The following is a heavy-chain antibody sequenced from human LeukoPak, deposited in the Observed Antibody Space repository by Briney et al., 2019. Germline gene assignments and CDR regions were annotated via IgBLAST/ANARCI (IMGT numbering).Heavy chain of an antibody. D-gene: IGHD2-2*01. J-gene: IGHJ4*02. CDR2: IKQDGSEK. Sequence: GGSLRLSCEASGFTFSSYAMHWVRQAPGKGLEWVANIKQDGSEKYYVDSVKGRFTISRDNAKNSLYLQMNSLRAEDTAVYYCVREGDIVVVPADGGFDYWGQGTLVTVSS. V-gene: IGHV3-7*01. CDR3: VREGDIVVVPADGGFDY. CDR1: GFTFSSYA.